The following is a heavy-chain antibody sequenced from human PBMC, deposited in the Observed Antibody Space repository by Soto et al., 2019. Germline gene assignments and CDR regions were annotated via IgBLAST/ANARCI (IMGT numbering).Heavy chain of an antibody. CDR2: IYWDDDK. CDR3: AHKGGGDRILDY. D-gene: IGHD3-16*01. J-gene: IGHJ4*02. V-gene: IGHV2-5*02. CDR1: GFSLSTRGVG. Sequence: QITLKESGPTLVKPTQTLTLTCTFSGFSLSTRGVGVGWIRQPPGKALEWLAIIYWDDDKRYSPSLKSRLTITKDTTKNPVVLTMTKMDPVDPATYYCAHKGGGDRILDYWGQGTLVTVSS.